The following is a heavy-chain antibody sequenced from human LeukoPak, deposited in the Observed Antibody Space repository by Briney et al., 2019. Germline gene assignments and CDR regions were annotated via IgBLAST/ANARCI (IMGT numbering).Heavy chain of an antibody. D-gene: IGHD2-15*01. CDR3: ARRLGYCTGGSCYLCDY. J-gene: IGHJ4*02. CDR2: IIPIFGTA. V-gene: IGHV1-69*01. Sequence: ASVKVSCKASGCTFSSYAISWVRQAPGQGLEWMGGIIPIFGTANYAQKFQGRVTITADESTSTAYMELSSLRSDDTAVYYCARRLGYCTGGSCYLCDYWGQGTLVTVSS. CDR1: GCTFSSYA.